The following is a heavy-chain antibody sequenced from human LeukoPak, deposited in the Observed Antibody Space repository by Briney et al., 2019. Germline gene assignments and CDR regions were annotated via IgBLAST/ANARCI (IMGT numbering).Heavy chain of an antibody. D-gene: IGHD3-10*01. CDR2: IRYDGSNK. CDR1: GFTFSSYG. CDR3: AKVEFGDTYYYYHYMDV. Sequence: GGSLRLSCAASGFTFSSYGMHWVRQAPGKGLEWVAFIRYDGSNKYYADSVKGRFTISRDNSKNTLYLQMNSLRAEDTAVYYCAKVEFGDTYYYYHYMDVWGKGTTVAVSS. J-gene: IGHJ6*03. V-gene: IGHV3-30*02.